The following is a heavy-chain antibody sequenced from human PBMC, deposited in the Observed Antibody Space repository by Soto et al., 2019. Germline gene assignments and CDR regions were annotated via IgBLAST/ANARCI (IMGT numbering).Heavy chain of an antibody. Sequence: TLSLTCAVSGGSLSSGGYSWSWIRHPPGKGLEWIGYIYHSGSTYYNPSLKSRVTISVDRSKKQFSLKLSSVTAADTAVYYCARAHVGDQYYFDYWGQGTLVTVSS. V-gene: IGHV4-30-2*01. CDR1: GGSLSSGGYS. D-gene: IGHD2-21*02. CDR3: ARAHVGDQYYFDY. J-gene: IGHJ4*02. CDR2: IYHSGST.